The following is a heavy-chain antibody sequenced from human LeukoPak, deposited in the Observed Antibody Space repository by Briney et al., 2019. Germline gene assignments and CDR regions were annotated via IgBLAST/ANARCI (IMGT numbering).Heavy chain of an antibody. CDR2: IIPIFSTA. Sequence: ASVKVSCKASGGTFSSYAISWVRQAPGQGLEWMGGIIPIFSTANYAQKFQGRVTITADESTSTAYMELSSLRSEDTAVYYCARGGGIAAAGTNWFDPWGQGTLVTVSS. J-gene: IGHJ5*02. D-gene: IGHD6-13*01. CDR3: ARGGGIAAAGTNWFDP. CDR1: GGTFSSYA. V-gene: IGHV1-69*01.